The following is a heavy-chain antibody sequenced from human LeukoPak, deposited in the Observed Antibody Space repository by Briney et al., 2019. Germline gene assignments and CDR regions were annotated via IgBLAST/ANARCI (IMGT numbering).Heavy chain of an antibody. CDR3: VREHCGGDCYTDY. CDR2: INSDGSIT. Sequence: GGSLRLSCAASGFTFSIYWMHWVRQVPGKGLVWVSRINSDGSITNYADSVKGRFTISRDNAKNTLYLQMNSLRAEDTAVYYCVREHCGGDCYTDYWGQGTLVTVSS. D-gene: IGHD2-21*02. V-gene: IGHV3-74*01. J-gene: IGHJ4*02. CDR1: GFTFSIYW.